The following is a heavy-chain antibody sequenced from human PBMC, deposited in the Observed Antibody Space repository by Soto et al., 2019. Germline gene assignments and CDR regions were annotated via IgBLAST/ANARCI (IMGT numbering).Heavy chain of an antibody. V-gene: IGHV3-21*01. J-gene: IGHJ4*02. CDR1: GFTFSSYS. D-gene: IGHD3-16*02. CDR2: ISSSSSYI. CDR3: ARVGLGELSLYYFDY. Sequence: GGSLRLSCAASGFTFSSYSMNWVRQAPGKGLEWVSSISSSSSYIYYADSVKGRFTISRDNAKNSLYLQMNSLRAEDTAVYYCARVGLGELSLYYFDYWGQGTLVTVSS.